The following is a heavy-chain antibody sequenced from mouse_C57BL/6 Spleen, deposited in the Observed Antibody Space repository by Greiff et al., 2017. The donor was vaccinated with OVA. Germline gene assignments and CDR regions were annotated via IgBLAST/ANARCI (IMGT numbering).Heavy chain of an antibody. V-gene: IGHV1-80*01. J-gene: IGHJ4*01. D-gene: IGHD1-1*01. CDR1: GYAFSSYW. Sequence: VQLQESGAELVKPGASVKISCKASGYAFSSYWLNWVKQRPGKGLEWIGKIFPGVGDTNYNGKFKGKATLTADKSSSTAYMQLSSLTSEDSAVYVCARIYGSSHYAMDYWGQGTSVTVSS. CDR3: ARIYGSSHYAMDY. CDR2: IFPGVGDT.